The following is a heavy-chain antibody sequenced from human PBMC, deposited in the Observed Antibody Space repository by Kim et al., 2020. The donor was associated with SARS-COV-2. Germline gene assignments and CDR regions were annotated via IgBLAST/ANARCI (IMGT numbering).Heavy chain of an antibody. V-gene: IGHV3-23*01. CDR1: GFTFSSYA. J-gene: IGHJ6*02. D-gene: IGHD6-6*01. CDR2: ISGSGGST. Sequence: GGSLRLSCAASGFTFSSYAMSWVRQAPGKGLELVSAISGSGGSTYYADSVKGRFTISRDNSKNTLYLQMNSLRAEDTAVYYCAKASEGDFVSSSSDLHPGYYYYGMDVWGQGTSVTVSS. CDR3: AKASEGDFVSSSSDLHPGYYYYGMDV.